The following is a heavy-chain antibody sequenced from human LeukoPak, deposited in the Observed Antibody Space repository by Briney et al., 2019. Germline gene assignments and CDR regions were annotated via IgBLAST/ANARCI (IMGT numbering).Heavy chain of an antibody. V-gene: IGHV1-69*02. Sequence: ASVKVSCKASGGTFSSYTISWVRQAPGQGLEWMGRIIPILGIANYAQKFQGRVTITAEKSTSTAYMELSSLRSEDTAVYYCARTEWELRDAFDIWGQGTMVTVSS. CDR2: IIPILGIA. J-gene: IGHJ3*02. CDR1: GGTFSSYT. CDR3: ARTEWELRDAFDI. D-gene: IGHD1-26*01.